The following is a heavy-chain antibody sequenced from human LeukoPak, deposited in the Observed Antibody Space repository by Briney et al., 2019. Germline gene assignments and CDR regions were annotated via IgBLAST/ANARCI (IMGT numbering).Heavy chain of an antibody. Sequence: GRSLRLSCAASGFIFRKYAMHWVRQAPGKGLEWVAVISYDGSNKYYADSVKGRFTISRDNSKNTLYLQMNSLRVEDTAVYYCARDRPFSYRSGSLDYWGQGTLVTVSS. D-gene: IGHD6-19*01. V-gene: IGHV3-30-3*01. CDR1: GFIFRKYA. CDR2: ISYDGSNK. J-gene: IGHJ4*02. CDR3: ARDRPFSYRSGSLDY.